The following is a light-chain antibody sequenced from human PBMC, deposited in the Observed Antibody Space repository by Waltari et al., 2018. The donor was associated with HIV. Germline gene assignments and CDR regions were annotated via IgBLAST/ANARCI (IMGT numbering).Light chain of an antibody. CDR2: SND. CDR3: ATWDDSLDGPM. CDR1: ISDIGSNT. V-gene: IGLV1-44*01. Sequence: QSVLTQSPSASGTPGQRVTISCSGSISDIGSNTVNWYQQLPGTAPKLLIYSNDQRPSGVPDRFSGSKSGTSASLAISGLRSEDEADYYCATWDDSLDGPMFGGGTKLTVL. J-gene: IGLJ3*02.